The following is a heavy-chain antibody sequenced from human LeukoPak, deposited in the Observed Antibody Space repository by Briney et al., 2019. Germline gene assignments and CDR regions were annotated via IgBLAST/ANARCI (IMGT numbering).Heavy chain of an antibody. CDR1: GGTFSSYA. CDR3: ARDSGRYGDYYYYMDV. V-gene: IGHV1-69*05. CDR2: IIPIFGTA. D-gene: IGHD1-26*01. Sequence: SVKVSCKASGGTFSSYAISWVRQAPGQGLEWMGGIIPIFGTANYAQKFQGRVTITTDESTSTAYMELSSLRSEDTAVYYCARDSGRYGDYYYYMDVWGKGTTVPVPS. J-gene: IGHJ6*03.